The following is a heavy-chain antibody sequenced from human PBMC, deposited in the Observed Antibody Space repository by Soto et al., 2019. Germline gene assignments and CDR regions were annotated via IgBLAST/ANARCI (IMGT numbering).Heavy chain of an antibody. CDR3: ARGLGGRMDY. CDR1: GTIFSSYT. CDR2: IIPILGET. V-gene: IGHV1-69*08. Sequence: QVQLVQSGAEVKKPGSSVRVSCKASGTIFSSYTISWVRQAPGQGLEWMGRIIPILGETNSAQKFQDRVTLTADKSTNTAYMELNSLRLEDTVVYYCARGLGGRMDYWGQGTTVTVSS. J-gene: IGHJ6*02. D-gene: IGHD3-16*01.